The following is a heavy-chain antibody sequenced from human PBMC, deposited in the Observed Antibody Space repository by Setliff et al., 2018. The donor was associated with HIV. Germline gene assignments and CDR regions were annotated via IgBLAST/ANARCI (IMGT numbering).Heavy chain of an antibody. CDR1: GFSFSSYA. Sequence: GGSLRLSCAASGFSFSSYAMHWVRQAPGKGLEWVATIKYDGSENTYVDSVKGRFTISRDNAKNSLFLQMNSLRVDDTAVYFCSRIRWSYYGMDVWGQGTTVTVSS. J-gene: IGHJ6*02. V-gene: IGHV3-7*01. CDR3: SRIRWSYYGMDV. CDR2: IKYDGSEN. D-gene: IGHD2-15*01.